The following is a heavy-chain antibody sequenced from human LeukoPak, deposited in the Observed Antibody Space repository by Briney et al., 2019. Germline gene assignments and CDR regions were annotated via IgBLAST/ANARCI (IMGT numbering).Heavy chain of an antibody. CDR2: IYTSGST. Sequence: SETLSLTCTVSGGSISSYYWSWIRQPAGKGLEWIGRIYTSGSTNYNPSLKSRVTISVDTSKNQFSLKLSSVTAADTAVYYCAREFNSSGYYDYWGQGTLVTVSS. CDR3: AREFNSSGYYDY. CDR1: GGSISSYY. V-gene: IGHV4-4*07. J-gene: IGHJ4*02. D-gene: IGHD3-22*01.